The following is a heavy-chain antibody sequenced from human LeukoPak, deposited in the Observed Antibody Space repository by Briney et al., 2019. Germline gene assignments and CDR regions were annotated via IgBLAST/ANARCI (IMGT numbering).Heavy chain of an antibody. CDR3: ARAGGQQLALIDY. V-gene: IGHV1-69*04. J-gene: IGHJ4*02. CDR2: IIPILGIA. Sequence: SVKVSCKASGGTFSSYAISWVRQAPGQGLEWMGRIIPILGIANYAQKFQGRVTITADKSTSTAYMELSSLRSEDTAVYYCARAGGQQLALIDYWGQGTLVTVSS. D-gene: IGHD6-13*01. CDR1: GGTFSSYA.